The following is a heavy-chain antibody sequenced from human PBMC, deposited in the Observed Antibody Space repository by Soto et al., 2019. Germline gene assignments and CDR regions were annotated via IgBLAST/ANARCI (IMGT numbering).Heavy chain of an antibody. V-gene: IGHV4-34*01. CDR2: INHSGST. Sequence: SETLSLTCAVYGGSFSGHYWSWIRQPPGKGLEWIGEINHSGSTNYNPSLKSRVTISVDTSKNQFSLKLSSVTAADTAVYYWARGGWNYIPIDYWGQGTLVTVSS. J-gene: IGHJ4*02. CDR1: GGSFSGHY. CDR3: ARGGWNYIPIDY. D-gene: IGHD1-7*01.